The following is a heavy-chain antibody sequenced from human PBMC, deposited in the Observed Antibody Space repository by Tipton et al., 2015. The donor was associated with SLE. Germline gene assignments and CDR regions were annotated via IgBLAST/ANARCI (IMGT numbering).Heavy chain of an antibody. D-gene: IGHD4-17*01. CDR1: GGSISSSPDS. J-gene: IGHJ2*01. V-gene: IGHV4-39*01. Sequence: TLSLTCTVSGGSISSSPDSWGWIRQPPGKGLEWIATIYYGRNTYLNPSLESRVTISVDTPKNQFSLKLSSVTAADTAVYFCARHATVSHGVGTNWYFDLWGRGTLLTVSS. CDR2: IYYGRNT. CDR3: ARHATVSHGVGTNWYFDL.